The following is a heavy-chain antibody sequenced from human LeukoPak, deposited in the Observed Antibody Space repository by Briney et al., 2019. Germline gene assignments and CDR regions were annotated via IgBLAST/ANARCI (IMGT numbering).Heavy chain of an antibody. D-gene: IGHD5-12*01. CDR1: GGSLSSYY. V-gene: IGHV4-59*01. J-gene: IGHJ4*02. Sequence: PSETLSLTCTVSGGSLSSYYWSWIRHPPRKGLEWVGYIYYSGSTNYNPSLKSRVTISVDTSKNQFSLKLSSVTAADTAVYYCARGGVGRRSDFDYWGQGTLVTVSS. CDR2: IYYSGST. CDR3: ARGGVGRRSDFDY.